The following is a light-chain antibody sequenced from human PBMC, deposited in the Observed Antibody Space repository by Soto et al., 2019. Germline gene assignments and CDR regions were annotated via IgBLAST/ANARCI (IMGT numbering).Light chain of an antibody. J-gene: IGKJ2*01. V-gene: IGKV3-20*01. Sequence: EIVLTQSPGTLSLSPGERATLSCRASQNVRSNYLAWYQQKPGQAPRLLIYGASSRATGIPDRFSGSGSGTEFTLSISTLEPEDFSVYSCQQYDSSPGYTFGQGTKLEIK. CDR2: GAS. CDR1: QNVRSNY. CDR3: QQYDSSPGYT.